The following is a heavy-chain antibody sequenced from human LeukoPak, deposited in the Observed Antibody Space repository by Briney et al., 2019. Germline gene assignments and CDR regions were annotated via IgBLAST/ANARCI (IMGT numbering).Heavy chain of an antibody. J-gene: IGHJ4*02. V-gene: IGHV3-21*01. CDR3: ASEREGGFDY. CDR2: ISHGSSNI. CDR1: GFTFSSSR. Sequence: GGSLRLSCAASGFTFSSSRMNWVRQAPGKGLEWVSSISHGSSNIYYADSVKGRFTISRDNAKNSLYLQMNSLRAEDTAVYYCASEREGGFDYWGQGTLVTVSS.